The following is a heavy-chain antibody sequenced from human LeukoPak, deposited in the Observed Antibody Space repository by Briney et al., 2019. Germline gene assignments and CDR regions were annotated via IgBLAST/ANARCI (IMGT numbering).Heavy chain of an antibody. V-gene: IGHV1-8*01. J-gene: IGHJ5*02. CDR3: ARGACSGGICYYWFDP. D-gene: IGHD2-15*01. CDR2: MNPNSGNT. Sequence: ASVKVSCKASGYTFTSYDINWVRQATGQGLEWMGWMNPNSGNTGYAQKFQGRVTMTRNTSISTAYMELSSLRSEDTAVYYCARGACSGGICYYWFDPWGQGTLVTVSS. CDR1: GYTFTSYD.